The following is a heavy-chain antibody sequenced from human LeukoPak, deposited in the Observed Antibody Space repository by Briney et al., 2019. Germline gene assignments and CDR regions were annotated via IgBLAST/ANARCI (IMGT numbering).Heavy chain of an antibody. Sequence: PGGSLRLSCAASGFTFSSYAMSWVRQAPGKGLEWVSAISGSGGSTYYADSVKGRFTIPRDNSKNTLYLQMNSLRAEDTAVYYCARVYSSGWYSLDYWGQGTLVTVSS. CDR3: ARVYSSGWYSLDY. CDR2: ISGSGGST. J-gene: IGHJ4*02. V-gene: IGHV3-23*01. CDR1: GFTFSSYA. D-gene: IGHD6-19*01.